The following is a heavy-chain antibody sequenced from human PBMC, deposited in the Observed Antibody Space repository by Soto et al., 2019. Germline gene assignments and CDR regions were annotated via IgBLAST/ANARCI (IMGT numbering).Heavy chain of an antibody. CDR1: GFTFDDYT. J-gene: IGHJ6*02. CDR3: AKALSDYSNYRDYYYYGMDV. CDR2: ISWDGGST. Sequence: GGSLRLSCAASGFTFDDYTMHWVRQAPGKGLEWVSLISWDGGSTYYADSVKGRFTISRDNSKSSLYLQMNSLRTEDTALYYCAKALSDYSNYRDYYYYGMDVWGQGTTVTVSS. V-gene: IGHV3-43*01. D-gene: IGHD4-4*01.